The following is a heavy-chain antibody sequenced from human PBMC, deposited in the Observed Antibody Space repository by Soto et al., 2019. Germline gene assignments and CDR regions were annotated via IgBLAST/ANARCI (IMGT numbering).Heavy chain of an antibody. CDR2: IYWDDDK. D-gene: IGHD3-10*02. V-gene: IGHV2-5*02. Sequence: SAPTLVNPTQTLTLTCTFSGFSLSTYGVGVAWVLQPPGTALEWLALIYWDDDKRYSASLETRLTLTKNTSKNHVVLTMTNMDPVDTGTYYCAHSPGCSMSFDYWGQGALVAVSS. CDR3: AHSPGCSMSFDY. J-gene: IGHJ4*02. CDR1: GFSLSTYGVG.